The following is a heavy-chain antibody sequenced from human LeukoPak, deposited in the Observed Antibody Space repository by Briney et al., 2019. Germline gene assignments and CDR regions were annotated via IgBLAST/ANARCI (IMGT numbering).Heavy chain of an antibody. CDR2: ISAYNANT. CDR1: GYTFTGYG. CDR3: ARNGNSIDFDY. D-gene: IGHD5-12*01. V-gene: IGHV1-18*01. J-gene: IGHJ4*02. Sequence: GASVKVSCKASGYTFTGYGISWVRQAPGQGLEWMGWISAYNANTNYAQNLQGRVTMTTDTSTSTAYMELRSLRSDDTAVYYCARNGNSIDFDYWGQGTLVTVSS.